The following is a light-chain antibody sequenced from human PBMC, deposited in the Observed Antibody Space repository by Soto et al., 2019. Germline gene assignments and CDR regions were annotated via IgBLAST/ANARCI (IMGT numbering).Light chain of an antibody. Sequence: EIVLTQSPGTLSLSPGERSTLSCMASQSVSSSYLAWYQQKPGQAPRLLIYGAYTRATGIPARFSGSGSGTEFTLTISSLQSEDFAVYYCQQYNNWPRTVGPGTQVEIK. CDR2: GAY. V-gene: IGKV3-15*01. J-gene: IGKJ1*01. CDR1: QSVSSSY. CDR3: QQYNNWPRT.